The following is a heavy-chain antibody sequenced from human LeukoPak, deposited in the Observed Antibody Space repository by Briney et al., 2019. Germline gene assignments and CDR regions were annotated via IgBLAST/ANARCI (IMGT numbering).Heavy chain of an antibody. V-gene: IGHV1-18*01. CDR3: ARSWNSACDY. Sequence: PLASVKVSCKASGYTFTSNGISWVRQAPGQGLEWMGWISGYNGATNYAQKLQGRVTMTTDTSTSTAYMELRSLRSDDTAVYYCARSWNSACDYWGQGTLVTVSS. CDR2: ISGYNGAT. D-gene: IGHD1-7*01. J-gene: IGHJ4*02. CDR1: GYTFTSNG.